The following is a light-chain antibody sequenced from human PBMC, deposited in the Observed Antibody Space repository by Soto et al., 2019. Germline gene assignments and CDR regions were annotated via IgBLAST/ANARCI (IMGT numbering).Light chain of an antibody. Sequence: QSALTQPRSVSGSPGQSVTISCTGTSSDIGGYNYVSWYQQHPDKAPKLMIYDVNKRPSGVPDRFSGSKSVTTASLTISGLQAEDEADFYCCSYAGNYTVVFGGGTKLTVL. V-gene: IGLV2-11*01. CDR3: CSYAGNYTVV. J-gene: IGLJ2*01. CDR1: SSDIGGYNY. CDR2: DVN.